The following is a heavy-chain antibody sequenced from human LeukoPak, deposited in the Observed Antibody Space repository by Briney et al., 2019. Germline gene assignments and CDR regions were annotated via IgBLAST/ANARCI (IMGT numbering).Heavy chain of an antibody. CDR2: IIPIFGTA. CDR1: GGTFSSYA. Sequence: SSVKVSCKASGGTFSSYAISWVRQAPGQGLERMGGIIPIFGTANYAQKFQGRVTITADESTSTAYMELSSLRSEDTAVYYCARDLSTTGLVPHYYYMDVWGKGTTVTVSS. D-gene: IGHD1-1*01. CDR3: ARDLSTTGLVPHYYYMDV. J-gene: IGHJ6*03. V-gene: IGHV1-69*01.